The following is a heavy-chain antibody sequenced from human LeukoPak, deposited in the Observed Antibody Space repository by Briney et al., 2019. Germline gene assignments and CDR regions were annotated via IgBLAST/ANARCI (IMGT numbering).Heavy chain of an antibody. V-gene: IGHV3-23*01. CDR1: GLTFTNYA. CDR2: ISGCGGNT. D-gene: IGHD6-19*01. CDR3: AKVLAPRRTAVAGYYFDP. Sequence: GGPLRLSCAASGLTFTNYAMSWVRQAPGKGLEWVSSISGCGGNTYYADSVKGRFTISRDNSKNTAYLLMNSLRDEDTAIYYCAKVLAPRRTAVAGYYFDPWGQGTLVTVSS. J-gene: IGHJ5*02.